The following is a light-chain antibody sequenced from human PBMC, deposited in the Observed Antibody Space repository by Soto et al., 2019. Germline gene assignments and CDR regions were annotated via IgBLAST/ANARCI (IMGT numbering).Light chain of an antibody. V-gene: IGKV1-6*01. J-gene: IGKJ4*01. CDR2: AAS. Sequence: AIQMTPSPSSLSASVGDRVTITCRASQGIRHYLGWYQQKPGKAPKLLIYAASSLQSGVPSRFSGSGSGTDFTLTISSLQPEDFATYYCLQDYNYPLTFGGGTKVEIK. CDR1: QGIRHY. CDR3: LQDYNYPLT.